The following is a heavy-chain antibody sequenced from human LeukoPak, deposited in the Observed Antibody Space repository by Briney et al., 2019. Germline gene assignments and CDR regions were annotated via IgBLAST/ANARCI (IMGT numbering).Heavy chain of an antibody. CDR2: ISGSGKST. D-gene: IGHD3-10*01. Sequence: GGSLRLSCAASGFTFRSYAMSWVRQAPGKGLEWVSGISGSGKSTYYADSVKGRFTISRDNSKNTLYLQMNSLRAEDTAVYYCAKGGSWWAPLDPWGQGTLVTVSS. J-gene: IGHJ5*02. CDR1: GFTFRSYA. V-gene: IGHV3-23*01. CDR3: AKGGSWWAPLDP.